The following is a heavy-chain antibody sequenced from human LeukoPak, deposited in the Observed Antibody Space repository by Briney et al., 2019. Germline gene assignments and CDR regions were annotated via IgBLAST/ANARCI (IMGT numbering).Heavy chain of an antibody. D-gene: IGHD4/OR15-4a*01. CDR1: GDSVSSNSAV. CDR3: ARGDYDFDY. CDR2: TYYRSRFHN. Sequence: SQTLSLTCAISGDSVSSNSAVWNWIRQSPSRGLEWLGRTYYRSRFHNDYTVSVKSRITINPDTPKNQFSLQLNSVTPEDTAVYYCARGDYDFDYWGQGTPVTVS. J-gene: IGHJ4*02. V-gene: IGHV6-1*01.